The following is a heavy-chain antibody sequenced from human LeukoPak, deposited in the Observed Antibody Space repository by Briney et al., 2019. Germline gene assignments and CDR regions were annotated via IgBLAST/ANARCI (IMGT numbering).Heavy chain of an antibody. CDR2: VYHSGST. J-gene: IGHJ3*02. CDR3: AKNRVANAFDI. CDR1: GGSISSSNW. V-gene: IGHV4-4*02. Sequence: SETLSLTCAVSGGSISSSNWWSWVRQSPGKGLEWIGEVYHSGSTNYNPSLKSRVTISVDTSENQFSLKLTSVTAADTAVYYCAKNRVANAFDIWGQGTMVTVSS. D-gene: IGHD2-21*01.